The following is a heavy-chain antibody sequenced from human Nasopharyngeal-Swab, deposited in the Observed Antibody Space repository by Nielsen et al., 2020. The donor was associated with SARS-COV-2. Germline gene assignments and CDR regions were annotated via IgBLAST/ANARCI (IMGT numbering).Heavy chain of an antibody. J-gene: IGHJ3*02. Sequence: WVRQAPGQGLEWMGWINAGNGNTKYSEKFQGRVTMTRDTSTSTVYMELSSLRSEDTAVYYCAREWIQLWPDAFDIWGQGTMVTVSS. CDR3: AREWIQLWPDAFDI. V-gene: IGHV1-3*01. D-gene: IGHD5-18*01. CDR2: INAGNGNT.